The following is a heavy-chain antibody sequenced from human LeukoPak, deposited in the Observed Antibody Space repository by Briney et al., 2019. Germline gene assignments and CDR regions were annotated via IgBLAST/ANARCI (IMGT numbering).Heavy chain of an antibody. CDR3: AREALKFANVGNAS. CDR2: IYYTGGT. J-gene: IGHJ5*02. CDR1: GASISSTDYH. V-gene: IGHV4-30-4*08. D-gene: IGHD3-16*01. Sequence: SETLSLTCTVSGASISSTDYHWSWIRQSPGEGLEWIGYIYYTGGTFYNPSLKSRLTISVDRSKNQFSLNLTSVSAADTAIYYCAREALKFANVGNASWGQGMLVTVS.